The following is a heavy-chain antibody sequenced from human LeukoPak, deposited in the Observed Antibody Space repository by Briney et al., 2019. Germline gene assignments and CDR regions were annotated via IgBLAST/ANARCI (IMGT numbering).Heavy chain of an antibody. CDR1: GFTVSSNY. Sequence: GGSLRLSCAASGFTVSSNYMSWVRQAPGKGLEWVSVIYSGGTTYYADSVKGRFTISRDNSKNTLYLQMNSLRAEDTAVYYCARVRWIAVAGRNWFDPWGQGTLVTVSS. V-gene: IGHV3-53*01. J-gene: IGHJ5*02. CDR2: IYSGGTT. D-gene: IGHD6-19*01. CDR3: ARVRWIAVAGRNWFDP.